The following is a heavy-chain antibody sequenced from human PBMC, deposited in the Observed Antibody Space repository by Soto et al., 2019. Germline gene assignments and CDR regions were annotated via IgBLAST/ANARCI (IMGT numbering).Heavy chain of an antibody. CDR1: GFSLTTDGEG. CDR2: IYWDDDE. V-gene: IGHV2-5*02. CDR3: AHSRNLITEDAQVGDFDY. J-gene: IGHJ4*02. Sequence: QITLKESGPTLVKSTQTLTLTCTFSGFSLTTDGEGVGWVRQSPGEALEWLALIYWDDDERYSPSLKTRLTTTKDISRNLVVLVMTSMEPVDTGTYFCAHSRNLITEDAQVGDFDYWGQGTLV. D-gene: IGHD1-26*01.